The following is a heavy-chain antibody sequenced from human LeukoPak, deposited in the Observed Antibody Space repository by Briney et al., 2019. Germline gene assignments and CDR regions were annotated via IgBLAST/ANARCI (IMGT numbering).Heavy chain of an antibody. J-gene: IGHJ4*02. CDR2: INHSGST. D-gene: IGHD3-3*01. CDR1: GGSISSSSYY. CDR3: ARGRGTIFGVVIILYFDY. Sequence: PSETLSLTCTVSGGSISSSSYYWGWIRQPPGKGLEWIGEINHSGSTNYNPSLKSRVTISVDTSKNQFSLKLSSVTAADTAVYYCARGRGTIFGVVIILYFDYWGQGTLVTVSS. V-gene: IGHV4-39*07.